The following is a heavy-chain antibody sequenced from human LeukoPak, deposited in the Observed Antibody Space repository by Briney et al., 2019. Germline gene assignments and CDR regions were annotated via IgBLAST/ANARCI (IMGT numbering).Heavy chain of an antibody. CDR2: IIPLYGTT. V-gene: IGHV1-69*05. Sequence: SVKVSCKASGGTFRNYAISWVQQAPGQGLEWMGGIIPLYGTTNFAQNFQGRVTISTDDSTRTVYMELSSLNSDDTAVYYCARAPSRSSYTWYSLDYWGQGTLVTVSS. CDR1: GGTFRNYA. J-gene: IGHJ4*02. D-gene: IGHD2-15*01. CDR3: ARAPSRSSYTWYSLDY.